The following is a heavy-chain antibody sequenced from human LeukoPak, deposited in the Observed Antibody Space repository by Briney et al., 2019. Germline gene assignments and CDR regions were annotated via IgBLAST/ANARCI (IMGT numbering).Heavy chain of an antibody. CDR2: IYYSGST. V-gene: IGHV4-59*08. CDR1: GGSISSYY. CDR3: ARRMTTVTYHYFDY. Sequence: SETLSLTCTVSGGSISSYYWSWIRQPPGKGLEWIGYIYYSGSTNYNPSLKSRVTISVDTSKNQFSLKLSSVTAADTAVYYCARRMTTVTYHYFDYWGQGTLVTVSS. D-gene: IGHD4-17*01. J-gene: IGHJ4*02.